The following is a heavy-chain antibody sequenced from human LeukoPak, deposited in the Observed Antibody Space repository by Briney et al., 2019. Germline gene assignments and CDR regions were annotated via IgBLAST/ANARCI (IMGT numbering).Heavy chain of an antibody. CDR1: GGSISSGGYY. CDR3: ARENSNYTYYFDY. D-gene: IGHD4-11*01. V-gene: IGHV4-30-4*08. Sequence: KASETLSLTCTVSGGSISSGGYYWSWIRQHPGKGLEWIGYIYYSGSTYYNPSLKSRVTISVDTSKNQFSLKLSSVTAADTAVYYCARENSNYTYYFDYWGQGTLVTVSS. J-gene: IGHJ4*02. CDR2: IYYSGST.